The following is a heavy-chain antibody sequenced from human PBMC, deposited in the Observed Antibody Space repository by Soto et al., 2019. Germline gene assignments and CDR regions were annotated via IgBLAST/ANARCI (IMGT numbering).Heavy chain of an antibody. Sequence: GSLKISWKGAGYSFTNYWVSGGRRIPPKGLEWMGRIDPYDSYTNYSPSLQVHVTISVDQSISTAYLQWSSLKASDTAMYFCARPPLSGFGKYAMDVWGQGTTVTVSS. CDR2: IDPYDSYT. CDR3: ARPPLSGFGKYAMDV. V-gene: IGHV5-10-1*01. J-gene: IGHJ6*02. D-gene: IGHD3-10*01. CDR1: GYSFTNYW.